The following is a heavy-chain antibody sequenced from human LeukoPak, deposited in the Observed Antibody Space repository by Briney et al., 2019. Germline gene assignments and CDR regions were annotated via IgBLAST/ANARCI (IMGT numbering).Heavy chain of an antibody. CDR3: ARGSTYYESSGQVPFDY. D-gene: IGHD3-22*01. J-gene: IGHJ4*02. V-gene: IGHV1-2*06. CDR1: GYTFTGYY. CDR2: INPNSGGT. Sequence: ASVTVSCTASGYTFTGYYMHWVRQAPGQGLEWMGRINPNSGGTNYAQKFQGRVTMTRDTSISTAYMELSRLRSDDTAVYYCARGSTYYESSGQVPFDYWGQGTLVTVSS.